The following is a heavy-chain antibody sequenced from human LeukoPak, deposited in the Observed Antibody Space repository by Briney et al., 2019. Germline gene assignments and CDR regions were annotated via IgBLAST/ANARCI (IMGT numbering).Heavy chain of an antibody. V-gene: IGHV4-59*01. Sequence: SETLSLTCTVSGGSISSYYWSWIRQPPGKGLEWIGYIYYSGSTNYNPSLKSRVTISVDTSKNQFSLKLSSVTAADTAVYYCARAPSGYYDSSGYHFDYWGQGTLVTVSS. D-gene: IGHD3-22*01. CDR2: IYYSGST. CDR1: GGSISSYY. CDR3: ARAPSGYYDSSGYHFDY. J-gene: IGHJ4*02.